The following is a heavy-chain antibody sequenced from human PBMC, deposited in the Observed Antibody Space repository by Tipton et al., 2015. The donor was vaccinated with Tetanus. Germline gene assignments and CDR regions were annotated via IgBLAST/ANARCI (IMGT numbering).Heavy chain of an antibody. D-gene: IGHD2-15*01. CDR1: GFTFSSYA. V-gene: IGHV3-23*01. J-gene: IGHJ4*02. CDR3: ARVPGAGVGYCSGGNCHYFDY. CDR2: ISGNGANT. Sequence: SLRLSCTASGFTFSSYAMSWVRQAPGKGLEWVSGISGNGANTYYADSVKGRFAISRDNAKNSLYLQMNSLRAEDTAMYYCARVPGAGVGYCSGGNCHYFDYWGQGTLVTVSS.